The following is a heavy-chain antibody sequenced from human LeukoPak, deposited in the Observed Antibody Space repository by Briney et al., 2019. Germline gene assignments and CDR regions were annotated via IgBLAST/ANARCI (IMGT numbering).Heavy chain of an antibody. Sequence: SETLSLTCTVSGDSISRYYWSWIRQPAGKGLEWIGRFYTIGSTNYNPSLKSRVTMSLDTSKNQFSLTLNSATAADTAVYYCARSAPSVTSYYFDSWGQGTLVTVSS. CDR2: FYTIGST. V-gene: IGHV4-4*07. CDR3: ARSAPSVTSYYFDS. D-gene: IGHD4-17*01. CDR1: GDSISRYY. J-gene: IGHJ4*02.